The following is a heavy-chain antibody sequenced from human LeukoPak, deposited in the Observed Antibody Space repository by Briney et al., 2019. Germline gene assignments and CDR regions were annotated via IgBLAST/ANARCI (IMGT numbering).Heavy chain of an antibody. CDR3: ARAYCSGGSCLLYNWFDP. CDR1: GGTYSSYA. V-gene: IGHV1-69*13. Sequence: SVKVSCKASGGTYSSYAISWVRQAPGQGLEWMGGIIPIFGTANYAQKFQGRVTITADESTSTAYMELSSLRSEDTAVYYCARAYCSGGSCLLYNWFDPWGQGTLVTVSS. D-gene: IGHD2-15*01. CDR2: IIPIFGTA. J-gene: IGHJ5*02.